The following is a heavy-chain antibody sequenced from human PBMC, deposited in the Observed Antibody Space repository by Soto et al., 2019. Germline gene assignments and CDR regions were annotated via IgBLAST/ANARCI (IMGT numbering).Heavy chain of an antibody. Sequence: GGSLRLSCAASGFTFSSYGMLWVRQAPGKGLEWVAVIWYDGSNKYYADSVKGRFTISRDNSKNTLYLQMNSLRAEDTAVYYCARDLQQWESYYFDYWGQGTLVTVSS. CDR3: ARDLQQWESYYFDY. V-gene: IGHV3-33*01. CDR1: GFTFSSYG. D-gene: IGHD1-26*01. CDR2: IWYDGSNK. J-gene: IGHJ4*02.